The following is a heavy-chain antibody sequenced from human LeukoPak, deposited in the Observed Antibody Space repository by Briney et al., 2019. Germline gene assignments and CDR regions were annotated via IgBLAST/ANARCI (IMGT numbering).Heavy chain of an antibody. CDR1: GFTFSNYY. Sequence: GGSLRLSCVASGFTFSNYYMTWIRQAPGKGLEWVSYISGTGNSKYYADSVKGRFTISRDNAKNSLYLQMSSLRAEDTAMYYCARDYSGSEYFFDYWGQGSLVTVSS. J-gene: IGHJ4*02. CDR3: ARDYSGSEYFFDY. D-gene: IGHD1-26*01. CDR2: ISGTGNSK. V-gene: IGHV3-11*01.